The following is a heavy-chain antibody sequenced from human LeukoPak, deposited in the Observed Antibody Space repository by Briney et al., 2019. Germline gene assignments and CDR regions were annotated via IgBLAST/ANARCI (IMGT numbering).Heavy chain of an antibody. CDR1: GYSFTSQD. Sequence: ASVKLSCKPSGYSFTSQDMHRVRQAPGQSLEWMGCIKHGNGDTKYSQEFQGRVTITRDTSATTAYMELISLRSDDMAVYYCTLYNYWGQGTLVTVSS. J-gene: IGHJ4*02. D-gene: IGHD2-2*02. CDR2: IKHGNGDT. V-gene: IGHV1-3*03. CDR3: TLYNY.